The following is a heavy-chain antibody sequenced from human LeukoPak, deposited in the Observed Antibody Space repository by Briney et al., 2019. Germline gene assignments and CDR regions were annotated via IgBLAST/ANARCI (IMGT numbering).Heavy chain of an antibody. D-gene: IGHD1-26*01. V-gene: IGHV3-30-3*01. CDR2: ISYDGSNK. Sequence: GGSLRLSCAASGFTFSSYAMHWVRQAPGKGLEWAAVISYDGSNKYYADSVKGRFTISRDNSKNTLYLQMNSLRAEDTAVYYCAREAVSGSYYYYYYGMDVWGQGTTVTVSS. CDR3: AREAVSGSYYYYYYGMDV. J-gene: IGHJ6*02. CDR1: GFTFSSYA.